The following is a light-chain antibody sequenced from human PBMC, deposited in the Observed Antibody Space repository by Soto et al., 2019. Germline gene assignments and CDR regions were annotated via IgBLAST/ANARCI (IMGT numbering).Light chain of an antibody. J-gene: IGKJ2*02. V-gene: IGKV1-33*01. CDR1: QDIKNY. CDR3: QQFDSVPCT. CDR2: DAA. Sequence: IEMTQSPSALSASAGDRVTITCQASQDIKNYVIWYQQKPGRAPKLLIYDAASLGKVVSSRFSGSGSGTHFTLTISSLQPEDFATYYCQQFDSVPCTFGQGTKLEIK.